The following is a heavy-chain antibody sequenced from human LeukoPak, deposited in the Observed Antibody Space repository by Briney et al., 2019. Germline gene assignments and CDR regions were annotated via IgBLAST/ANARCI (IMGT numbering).Heavy chain of an antibody. CDR2: ISSSGRFI. V-gene: IGHV3-21*01. CDR3: VRETHTMGPSFDY. CDR1: GFTFSDYT. Sequence: PGGSLRLSCAASGFTFSDYTLNWVRQAPGKGLEWVSSISSSGRFIYYADSLKARFTISRDNDKESVHLQMVSLRAEDTAVYYCVRETHTMGPSFDYWGQGTLVTVSS. J-gene: IGHJ4*02. D-gene: IGHD5-24*01.